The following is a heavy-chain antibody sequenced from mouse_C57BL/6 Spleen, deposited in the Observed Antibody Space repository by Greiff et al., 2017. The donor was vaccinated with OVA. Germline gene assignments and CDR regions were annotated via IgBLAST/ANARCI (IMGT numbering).Heavy chain of an antibody. D-gene: IGHD4-1*01. V-gene: IGHV5-4*01. J-gene: IGHJ4*01. CDR3: ARETEGFDY. CDR1: GFTFSSYA. CDR2: ISDGGSYT. Sequence: EVKLVESGGGLVKPGGSLKLSCAASGFTFSSYAMSWVRQTPEKRLEWVATISDGGSYTYYPDNVKGRFTISRDNAKNNLYLQMSHLKSEDTAMYYCARETEGFDYWGQGTSVTVSS.